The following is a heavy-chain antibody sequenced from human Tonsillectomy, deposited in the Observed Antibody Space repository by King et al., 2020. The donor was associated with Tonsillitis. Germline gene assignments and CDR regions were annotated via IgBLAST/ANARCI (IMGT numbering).Heavy chain of an antibody. CDR2: LSWNSVYI. V-gene: IGHV3-9*01. CDR3: AKQTGGLSVVVAAAFDY. J-gene: IGHJ4*02. Sequence: VQLVESGGGLVQPGRSPRLSCSASGFIFDDYAMHWVRQAPGKGLEWVSGLSWNSVYIAYADSVKGRFTISRDNAKNSLYLQMDSLRPEDTAFYFCAKQTGGLSVVVAAAFDYWGQGALVTVSS. CDR1: GFIFDDYA. D-gene: IGHD2-2*01.